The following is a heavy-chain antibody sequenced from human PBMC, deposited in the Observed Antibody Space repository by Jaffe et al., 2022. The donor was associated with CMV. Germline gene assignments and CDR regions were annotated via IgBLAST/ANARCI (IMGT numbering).Heavy chain of an antibody. CDR2: ISGSGGST. J-gene: IGHJ4*02. Sequence: EVQLLESGGGLVQPGGSLRLSCAASGFTFSSYAMSWVRQAPGKGLEWVSAISGSGGSTYYADSVKGRFTISRDNSKNTLYLQMNSLRAEDTAVYYCAKDRDYDSSGYYLGYYFDYWGQGTLVTVSS. D-gene: IGHD3-22*01. CDR3: AKDRDYDSSGYYLGYYFDY. CDR1: GFTFSSYA. V-gene: IGHV3-23*01.